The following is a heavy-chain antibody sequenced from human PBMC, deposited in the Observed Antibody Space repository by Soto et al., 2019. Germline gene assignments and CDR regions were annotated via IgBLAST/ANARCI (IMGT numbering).Heavy chain of an antibody. CDR1: GGSISSGDYY. Sequence: QVQLQESGPGLVKPSQTLSLTCTVSGGSISSGDYYWSWIRQPPGKGLEWIGYIYYSGSTYYNPSLKSRVTISVDTSKNQVYLKLSSVTAADTAVYYCARALDSSAYYYDSSGYYGYCCDYWGQGTLVTVSS. CDR2: IYYSGST. CDR3: ARALDSSAYYYDSSGYYGYCCDY. J-gene: IGHJ4*02. V-gene: IGHV4-30-4*01. D-gene: IGHD3-22*01.